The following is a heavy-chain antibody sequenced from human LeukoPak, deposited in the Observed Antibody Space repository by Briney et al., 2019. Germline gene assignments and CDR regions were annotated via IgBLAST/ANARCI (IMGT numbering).Heavy chain of an antibody. CDR2: ISSSSSTI. CDR3: ARFPPPPRELLKQNDY. V-gene: IGHV3-48*01. J-gene: IGHJ4*02. D-gene: IGHD3-10*01. CDR1: GFTFSSYS. Sequence: GGSLRLSCAASGFTFSSYSMNWVRQAPGKGLEWVSYISSSSSTIYYADSVKGRFTISRDNAKNSLYLQMNSLRAEDTAVYYCARFPPPPRELLKQNDYWGQGTLVTVSS.